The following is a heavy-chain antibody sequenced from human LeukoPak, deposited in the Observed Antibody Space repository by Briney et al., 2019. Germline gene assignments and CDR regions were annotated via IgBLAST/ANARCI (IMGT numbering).Heavy chain of an antibody. CDR3: TTQSGAWNFDY. J-gene: IGHJ4*02. Sequence: GGSLRLSCAASGFTFSGYWMNWVRQAPGKGLEWVGLIKRKTDDGTTDYAAPEKGRFTISRDDSKNTLYLQMNSLKTEDTAVYYCTTQSGAWNFDYWGQGTLVTVSS. D-gene: IGHD1-1*01. CDR2: IKRKTDDGTT. V-gene: IGHV3-15*07. CDR1: GFTFSGYW.